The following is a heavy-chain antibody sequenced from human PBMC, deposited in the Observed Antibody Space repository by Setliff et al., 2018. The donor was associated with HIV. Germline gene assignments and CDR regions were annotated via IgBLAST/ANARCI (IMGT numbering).Heavy chain of an antibody. CDR3: ARDARWLQFPYFDY. J-gene: IGHJ4*01. Sequence: SETLSLTCTVSGGSINNHYWSWIRQPPGKGLEWIGSIYHSGTTYYNPSLKSRVTISVDTSKNQFSLKLSSVTAADTAVYYCARDARWLQFPYFDYWGQGTLVTVSS. CDR2: IYHSGTT. D-gene: IGHD5-12*01. V-gene: IGHV4-38-2*02. CDR1: GGSINNHY.